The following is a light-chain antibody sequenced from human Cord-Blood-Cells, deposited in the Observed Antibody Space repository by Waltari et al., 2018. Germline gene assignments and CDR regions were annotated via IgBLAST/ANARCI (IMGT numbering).Light chain of an antibody. Sequence: EIVLTHSPGTLSLSPGARATLSCRASPSVSSSYLAWYQEKPGQAPRLLIYGASSRATGIPDRFSGSVSGTDFTLTISRLEPEDFAVYYWQQYGSSRGWTFGQGTKVEIK. CDR1: PSVSSSY. J-gene: IGKJ1*01. CDR2: GAS. CDR3: QQYGSSRGWT. V-gene: IGKV3-20*01.